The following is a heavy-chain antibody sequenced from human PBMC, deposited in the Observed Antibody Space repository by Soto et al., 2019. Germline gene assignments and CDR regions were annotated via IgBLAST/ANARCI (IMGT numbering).Heavy chain of an antibody. V-gene: IGHV3-23*01. CDR2: LLRSGSSA. D-gene: IGHD4-17*01. CDR3: AKDAISGDGIWLMDS. J-gene: IGHJ5*02. Sequence: GGSLRLSCAASGFTFRNYAMTWARQAPGEGLEWVSSLLRSGSSAYYADSVRGRFTISSDTSANSLYLQMDNLSAEDTAIYYCAKDAISGDGIWLMDSWGQGTVVTVSS. CDR1: GFTFRNYA.